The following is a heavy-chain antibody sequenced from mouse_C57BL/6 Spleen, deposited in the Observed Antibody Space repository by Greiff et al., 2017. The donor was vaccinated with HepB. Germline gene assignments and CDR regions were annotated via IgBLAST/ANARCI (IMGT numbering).Heavy chain of an antibody. CDR1: GYSITSGYY. CDR2: ISYDGSN. CDR3: ARAGGDYYGSRGYFDY. D-gene: IGHD1-1*01. V-gene: IGHV3-6*01. Sequence: VQLQESGPGLVKPSQSLSLTCSVTGYSITSGYYWNWIRQFPGNKLEWMGYISYDGSNNYNPSLKNRISITRDTSKNQFFLKLNSVTTEDTATYYCARAGGDYYGSRGYFDYWGQGTTLTVSS. J-gene: IGHJ2*01.